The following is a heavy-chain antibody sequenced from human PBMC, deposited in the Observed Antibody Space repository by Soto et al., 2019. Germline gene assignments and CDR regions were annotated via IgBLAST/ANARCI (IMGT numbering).Heavy chain of an antibody. D-gene: IGHD4-17*01. CDR3: AKSKGILEILKTTVTTFWGPFHI. Sequence: EVQLVESGGGLVQPGRSLRLSCAASGFTFDDYAMHWVRQAPGKGPEWVSGITWNSGSRGYAGSVKGRFTISRDNAKNSLYLQMNSLRTEDTALYYCAKSKGILEILKTTVTTFWGPFHIGGQGTMVPVS. CDR1: GFTFDDYA. V-gene: IGHV3-9*01. CDR2: ITWNSGSR. J-gene: IGHJ3*02.